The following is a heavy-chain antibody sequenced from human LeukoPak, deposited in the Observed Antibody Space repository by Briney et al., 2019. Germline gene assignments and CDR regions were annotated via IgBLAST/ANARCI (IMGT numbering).Heavy chain of an antibody. CDR3: ARGGAAAGKIGVDY. CDR2: ISAYNGNT. V-gene: IGHV1-18*01. Sequence: GSSVKVSCKASGGTFSSYAISWVRQAPGQGLEWMGWISAYNGNTNYAQKLQGRVTMTTDTSTSTAYMELRSLRSDDTAVYYCARGGAAAGKIGVDYWGQGTLVTVSS. J-gene: IGHJ4*02. CDR1: GGTFSSYA. D-gene: IGHD6-13*01.